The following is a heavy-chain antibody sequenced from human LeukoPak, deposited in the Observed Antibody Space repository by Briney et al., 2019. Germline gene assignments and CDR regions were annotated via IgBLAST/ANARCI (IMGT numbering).Heavy chain of an antibody. CDR2: IIASGGST. J-gene: IGHJ4*02. Sequence: PGGSLRLSCAASELTFSSYSMNWVRQAPGKGLEWVSGIIASGGSTYYAESVKGRFTISRDNSKNTLYLQMNSLRAEDTALYHCAEDNSLGGYSPYWGQGTLVTVSS. D-gene: IGHD2-21*01. CDR1: ELTFSSYS. V-gene: IGHV3-23*01. CDR3: AEDNSLGGYSPY.